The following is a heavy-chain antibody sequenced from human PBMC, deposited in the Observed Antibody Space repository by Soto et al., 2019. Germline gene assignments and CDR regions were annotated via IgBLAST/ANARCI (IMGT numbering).Heavy chain of an antibody. D-gene: IGHD4-17*01. CDR1: GFTFSSYA. V-gene: IGHV3-30-3*01. Sequence: QVQLVESGGGVVQPGRSLRLSCAASGFTFSSYAMHWVRQAPGKGLEWVAVISYDGSNKYYADSVKGRFTISRDNSKNTLYLQMNSLRAEDTAVYYCASPGDIKALGYWGQGTLVTVSS. J-gene: IGHJ4*02. CDR2: ISYDGSNK. CDR3: ASPGDIKALGY.